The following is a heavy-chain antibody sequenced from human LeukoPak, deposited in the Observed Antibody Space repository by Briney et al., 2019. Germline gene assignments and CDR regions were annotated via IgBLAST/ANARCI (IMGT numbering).Heavy chain of an antibody. CDR3: AREAIAVAGAIDY. V-gene: IGHV4-59*01. Sequence: PSETLSLTCTVPGGSISSYYWSWVRQPPGKGLEWVGYIYYSGSTNYNPSLKRRVILSVDTSKNQFSLKLSSVTAADTAVYYCAREAIAVAGAIDYWGQGTLVTVSS. D-gene: IGHD6-19*01. CDR2: IYYSGST. J-gene: IGHJ4*02. CDR1: GGSISSYY.